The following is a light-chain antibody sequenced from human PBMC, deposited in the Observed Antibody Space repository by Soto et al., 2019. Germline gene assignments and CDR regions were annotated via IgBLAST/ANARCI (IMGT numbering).Light chain of an antibody. J-gene: IGKJ3*01. Sequence: EIVLTQSPGTLSLSPGERATLSCRASQSVSSNYLAWYQQKPGRAPRLLIYGASRRATGIPDRISGSGSGTDFTLTISRLEPEDFAVYYCQFCVTSPFTFGPGTKVDIK. CDR3: QFCVTSPFT. CDR2: GAS. V-gene: IGKV3-20*01. CDR1: QSVSSNY.